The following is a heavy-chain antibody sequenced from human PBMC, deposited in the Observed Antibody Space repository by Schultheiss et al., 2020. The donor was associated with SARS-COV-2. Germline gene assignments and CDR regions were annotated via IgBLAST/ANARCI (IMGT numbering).Heavy chain of an antibody. CDR2: IYYSGST. CDR3: AREGEPNRMFDP. J-gene: IGHJ5*02. Sequence: GSLRLSCTVSGGSVSSGSYYWSWIRQPPGKGLEWIGYIYYSGSTNYNPSLKSRVTISVDTSKNQFSLKLSSVTAADTAVYYCAREGEPNRMFDPWGQGTLVTVSS. V-gene: IGHV4-61*01. D-gene: IGHD1-26*01. CDR1: GGSVSSGSYY.